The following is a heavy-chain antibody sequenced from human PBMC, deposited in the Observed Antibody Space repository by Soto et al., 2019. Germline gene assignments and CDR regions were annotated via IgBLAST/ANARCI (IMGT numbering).Heavy chain of an antibody. Sequence: QVQLQQWGAGLVKPSETLSLSCAVYGQSFSGHSWAWIRQPPGKGLEWIGEISESGSTYYNPSLKSRVTLSTDTSKNQFSLKLNSVTAADTAAYFCARGSGIVALPGELEDVNYDFWGQGTLVNVSS. CDR3: ARGSGIVALPGELEDVNYDF. CDR1: GQSFSGHS. D-gene: IGHD1-1*01. CDR2: ISESGST. V-gene: IGHV4-34*01. J-gene: IGHJ4*02.